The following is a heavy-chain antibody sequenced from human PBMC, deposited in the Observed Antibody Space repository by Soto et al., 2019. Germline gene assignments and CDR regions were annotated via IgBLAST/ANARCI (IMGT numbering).Heavy chain of an antibody. CDR1: GFTFSSYW. D-gene: IGHD3-22*01. Sequence: LRLSCAASGFTFSSYWMHWVRQAPGKGLVWVSRINSDGSSTSYADSVKGRFTISRDNAKNTLYLQMNSLRAEDTAVYYCAREPRSGSIHPVDYWGQGTLVTVSS. CDR3: AREPRSGSIHPVDY. J-gene: IGHJ4*02. V-gene: IGHV3-74*01. CDR2: INSDGSST.